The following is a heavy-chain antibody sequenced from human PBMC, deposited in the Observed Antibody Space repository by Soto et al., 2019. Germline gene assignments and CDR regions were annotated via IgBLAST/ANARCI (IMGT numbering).Heavy chain of an antibody. D-gene: IGHD6-25*01. Sequence: GGSLRLSCAASGFTFSSYGMHWVRQAPGKGLEWVAVIWYDGSNKYYADSVKGRFTISRDNSKNTLYLQMNGLRAEDTAVYYCARDGGNSGWFDPWGQGTLVTVSS. CDR1: GFTFSSYG. J-gene: IGHJ5*02. V-gene: IGHV3-33*01. CDR2: IWYDGSNK. CDR3: ARDGGNSGWFDP.